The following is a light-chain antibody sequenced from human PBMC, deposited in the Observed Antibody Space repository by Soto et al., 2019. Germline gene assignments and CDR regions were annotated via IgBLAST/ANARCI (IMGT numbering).Light chain of an antibody. Sequence: EIVLTQSPGTLSLSPGERATLSCSASQSVSSSYLAGYQQKLGQAPRLLIYGASSRGTGIPDRFSGSGSGTDFTLTISRLEPEDFSVYYCQQYGSSPTWTFGQGTKVVIK. CDR1: QSVSSSY. CDR2: GAS. V-gene: IGKV3-20*01. J-gene: IGKJ1*01. CDR3: QQYGSSPTWT.